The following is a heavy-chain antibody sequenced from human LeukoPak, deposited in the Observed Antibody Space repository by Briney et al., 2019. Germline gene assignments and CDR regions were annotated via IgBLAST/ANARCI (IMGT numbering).Heavy chain of an antibody. D-gene: IGHD3-9*01. V-gene: IGHV1-24*01. J-gene: IGHJ4*02. Sequence: ASVKVSCKVSGYTLTELSMHWVRQAPGKGLEWMGGFDPEDGETIYAQKFQGRVTMTEDTSTDTAYVELSSLRSEDTAVYYCATDAHRYDILTGYPDYWGQGTLVTVSS. CDR3: ATDAHRYDILTGYPDY. CDR1: GYTLTELS. CDR2: FDPEDGET.